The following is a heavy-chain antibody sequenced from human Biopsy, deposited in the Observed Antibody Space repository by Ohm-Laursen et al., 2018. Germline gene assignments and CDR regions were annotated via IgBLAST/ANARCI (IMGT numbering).Heavy chain of an antibody. Sequence: ASVKGSCKASSYTFTDYNIHWMRQAPGQGLEWLGYINCKTGATNYAQKFQGTVTMTRDTSISTAYLALGSLRSADTAIYYCARDPLNGHKHFDYWGQGSLVTVSS. V-gene: IGHV1-2*02. J-gene: IGHJ4*02. D-gene: IGHD2-8*01. CDR2: INCKTGAT. CDR1: SYTFTDYN. CDR3: ARDPLNGHKHFDY.